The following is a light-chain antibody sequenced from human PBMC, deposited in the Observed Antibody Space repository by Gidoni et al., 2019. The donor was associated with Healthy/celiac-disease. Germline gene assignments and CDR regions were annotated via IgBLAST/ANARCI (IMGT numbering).Light chain of an antibody. CDR2: AAS. V-gene: IGKV1-9*01. CDR3: QQLNSYPYT. J-gene: IGKJ2*01. Sequence: DIQLTQSPSFLSASVGDRVTITCRASQGISSYLAWYQQKPGKATKLLIYAASTLQSGVPSRFSGSGSGTECNLTISSLQPEDFATYYCQQLNSYPYTVGQGTKLEIK. CDR1: QGISSY.